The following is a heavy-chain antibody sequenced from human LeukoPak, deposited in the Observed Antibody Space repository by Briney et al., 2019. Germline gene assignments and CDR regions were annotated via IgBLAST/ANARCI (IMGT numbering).Heavy chain of an antibody. D-gene: IGHD6-6*01. J-gene: IGHJ3*01. Sequence: GGSLRLSCAVSGFTFSGFWMSWSRQAPGKGLEWVASINSDGSEGYYADVVKGRFTISRDNAKNPLYLQINSLRAEDTAVYYCARPSYSSSSSVWGQGTMVTVSS. CDR1: GFTFSGFW. CDR2: INSDGSEG. CDR3: ARPSYSSSSSV. V-gene: IGHV3-7*03.